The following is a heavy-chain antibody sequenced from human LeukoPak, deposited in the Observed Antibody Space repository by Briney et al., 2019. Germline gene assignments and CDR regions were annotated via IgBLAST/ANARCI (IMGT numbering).Heavy chain of an antibody. D-gene: IGHD3-9*01. CDR1: GGSISSGGYS. V-gene: IGHV4-30-2*01. CDR2: IYHSGST. CDR3: ARDRLYDILTGYFNWFDP. Sequence: SQTLSPTCAVSGGSISSGGYSWSWIRQPPGKGLEWIGHIYHSGSTYYNPSLKSRVTISVDTSKNQFSLKLSSVTAADTAVYYCARDRLYDILTGYFNWFDPWGQGTLVTVSS. J-gene: IGHJ5*02.